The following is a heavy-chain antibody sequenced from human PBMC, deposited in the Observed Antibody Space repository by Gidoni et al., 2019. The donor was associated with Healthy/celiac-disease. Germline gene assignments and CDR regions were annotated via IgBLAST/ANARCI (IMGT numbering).Heavy chain of an antibody. CDR1: GSTFTRYY. V-gene: IGHV1-8*01. D-gene: IGHD3-16*01. CDR2: MNTNRWNT. J-gene: IGHJ3*02. Sequence: QVQLLQSGTEMKNPGASVTVSCQSSGSTFTRYYSNWVRQATGQWLEWRGWMNTNRWNTGYAQKFQGRGTMTRNSSISTAYMERSSLRSEDTDVYYCARGPLMITFGGVISAFDIWGQGTMVTVSS. CDR3: ARGPLMITFGGVISAFDI.